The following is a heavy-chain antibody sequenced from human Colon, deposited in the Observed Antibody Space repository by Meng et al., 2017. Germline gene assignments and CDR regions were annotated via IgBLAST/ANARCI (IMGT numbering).Heavy chain of an antibody. V-gene: IGHV4-38-2*01. CDR2: IYHSGST. CDR1: GYSTSSGSY. Sequence: SETLSLTCAVSGYSTSSGSYWGWIRQPPGKGLEWIATIYHSGSTYYNPSLKSRVTISVDTSKNQFSLTLTSVTAADTAIYYCAKNGTDCIFPGCPPRRDAFEIWGQGAMVTVSS. CDR3: AKNGTDCIFPGCPPRRDAFEI. J-gene: IGHJ3*02. D-gene: IGHD2-15*01.